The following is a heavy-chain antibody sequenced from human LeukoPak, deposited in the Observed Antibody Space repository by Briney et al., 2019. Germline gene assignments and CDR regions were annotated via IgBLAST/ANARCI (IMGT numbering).Heavy chain of an antibody. CDR3: AKNYFPYYYDSSFNYYFYGMDV. CDR1: GFTFDDYA. CDR2: ISWNGDNI. D-gene: IGHD3-22*01. J-gene: IGHJ6*02. Sequence: GRSLRLSCAASGFTFDDYAINWVRQAPGKGLEWVSGISWNGDNIAYADSVKGRFTISRDNAKNSLYLQMNSLRAEDTALYYCAKNYFPYYYDSSFNYYFYGMDVWGQGTTVTVSS. V-gene: IGHV3-9*01.